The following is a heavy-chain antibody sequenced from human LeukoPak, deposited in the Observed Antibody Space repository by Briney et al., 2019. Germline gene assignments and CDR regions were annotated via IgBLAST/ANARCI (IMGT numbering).Heavy chain of an antibody. CDR1: GYTFTSYD. V-gene: IGHV1-8*01. CDR3: ARGKGLQWSLLRVGYYYYYMDV. CDR2: MNPNSGNT. J-gene: IGHJ6*03. Sequence: AASVKVSCKASGYTFTSYDINWVRQATGQGLEWMGWMNPNSGNTGYAQKFQGRVTMTRNTSISTAYMELSSLRSEDTAVYYCARGKGLQWSLLRVGYYYYYMDVWGKGTTVTVSS. D-gene: IGHD3-22*01.